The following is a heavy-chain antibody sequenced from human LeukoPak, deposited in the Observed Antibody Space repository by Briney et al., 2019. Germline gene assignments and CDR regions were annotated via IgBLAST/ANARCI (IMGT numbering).Heavy chain of an antibody. CDR2: IKTDGSEK. J-gene: IGHJ3*02. CDR3: ARDANFGYDAFDI. CDR1: GFTFSNYW. V-gene: IGHV3-7*01. D-gene: IGHD3-10*01. Sequence: GGSLRLSCEGSGFTFSNYWMGWVRQAPGKGLQWVANIKTDGSEKYYVDSVKGRFTISRDNAKNSLYLQMNSLRAEDTAVYYCARDANFGYDAFDIWGQGTMVTVSS.